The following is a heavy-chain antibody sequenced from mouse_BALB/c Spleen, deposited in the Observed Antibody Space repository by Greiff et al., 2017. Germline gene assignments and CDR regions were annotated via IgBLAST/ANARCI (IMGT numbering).Heavy chain of an antibody. Sequence: EVQLVESGGGLVKPGGSLKLSCAASGFTFSDYYMYWVRQTPEKRLEWVATISDGGSYTYYPDSVKGRFTISRDNAKNNLYLQMSSLKSEDTAMYYCAREGAYGSSYWFAYWGQGTLVTVSA. J-gene: IGHJ3*01. CDR1: GFTFSDYY. CDR3: AREGAYGSSYWFAY. CDR2: ISDGGSYT. V-gene: IGHV5-4*02. D-gene: IGHD1-1*01.